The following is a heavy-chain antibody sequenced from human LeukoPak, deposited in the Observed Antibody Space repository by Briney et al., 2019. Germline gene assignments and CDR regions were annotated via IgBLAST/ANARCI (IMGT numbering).Heavy chain of an antibody. J-gene: IGHJ6*03. V-gene: IGHV3-30*19. CDR1: GFTFSSYG. CDR3: ARDGYNPALFYMDV. D-gene: IGHD5-24*01. Sequence: GGSLRLSCAASGFTFSSYGMHWVRQAPGKGLEWVAFTSYDGSTKYNADSVKGRFTISRDNSKNTLYLQMNSLRADDTAVYYCARDGYNPALFYMDVWGKGTRVTVSS. CDR2: TSYDGSTK.